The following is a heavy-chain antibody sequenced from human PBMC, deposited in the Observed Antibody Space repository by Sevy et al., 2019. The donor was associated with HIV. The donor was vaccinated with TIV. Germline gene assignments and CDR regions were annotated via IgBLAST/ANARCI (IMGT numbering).Heavy chain of an antibody. J-gene: IGHJ6*03. CDR3: ARAQEIVVVAPYSKIHSSIAGLRIPREYYYYMDV. CDR2: LSFGSGKI. Sequence: GGSLRLSCAASGFTFNIYSMSWVRQTPGKGLEWVATLSFGSGKINHADSVKGRFTMSRDDSKNAVYLQMNSLRAEVTAVYYSARAQEIVVVAPYSKIHSSIAGLRIPREYYYYMDVWGKGTTVTVSS. CDR1: GFTFNIYS. D-gene: IGHD2-2*01. V-gene: IGHV3-23*01.